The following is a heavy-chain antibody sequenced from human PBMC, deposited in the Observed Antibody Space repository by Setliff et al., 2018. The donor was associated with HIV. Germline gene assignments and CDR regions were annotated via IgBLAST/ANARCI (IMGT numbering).Heavy chain of an antibody. J-gene: IGHJ5*02. CDR3: ARVKSIKTTLVRLWPRFDL. D-gene: IGHD3-10*01. CDR2: FDDSGSI. CDR1: TESLTRYD. Sequence: SETLSLTCAVYTESLTRYDWAWIRQSPEKGLEWIGEFDDSGSIIYNPSLQSRVTMSVDTSKNQFSLKVRSLTAADTGLYYCARVKSIKTTLVRLWPRFDLWGQGTQVTV. V-gene: IGHV4-34*01.